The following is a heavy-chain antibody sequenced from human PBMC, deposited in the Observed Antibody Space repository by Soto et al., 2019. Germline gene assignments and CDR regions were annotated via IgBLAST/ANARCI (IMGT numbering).Heavy chain of an antibody. D-gene: IGHD4-17*01. CDR3: ASSFRSRIVYGDYDPIGYGMDV. Sequence: GGSLRPSCAASGFTFSSYDMHWVRQATGKGLEWVSAIGTAGDTYYPGSVKGRFTISRENAKNSLYLQMNSLRAEDTAVYYCASSFRSRIVYGDYDPIGYGMDVWGQGTTVTVSS. CDR2: IGTAGDT. J-gene: IGHJ6*02. V-gene: IGHV3-13*01. CDR1: GFTFSSYD.